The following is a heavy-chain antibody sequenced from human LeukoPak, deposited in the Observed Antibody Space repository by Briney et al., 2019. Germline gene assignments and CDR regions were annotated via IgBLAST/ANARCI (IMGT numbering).Heavy chain of an antibody. J-gene: IGHJ4*02. CDR1: GFTFSSYS. D-gene: IGHD1-1*01. CDR2: ISSSSSTI. CDR3: ARNPGIGTYKYYDY. Sequence: GGSLRLSCAASGFTFSSYSMNWVRQAPGKGLEWVSYISSSSSTIYYADSVKGRFTISRDDSKNSLYLQINSLKTEDTALYYCARNPGIGTYKYYDYWGQGTLVTVSS. V-gene: IGHV3-48*01.